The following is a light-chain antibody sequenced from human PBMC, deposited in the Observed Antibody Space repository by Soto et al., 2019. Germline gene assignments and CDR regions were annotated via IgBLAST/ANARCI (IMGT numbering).Light chain of an antibody. CDR2: GAS. J-gene: IGKJ1*01. CDR3: QQYNNWPRT. Sequence: EIVMTQSPAKMSVSPGERATLSCRASQSVSSDLAWYHQKPGQAPRLLIYGASTRATGIPARFSGSGSGTEFTLTINSLQSEDFAVYYCQQYNNWPRTFGQGTKVDIK. V-gene: IGKV3-15*01. CDR1: QSVSSD.